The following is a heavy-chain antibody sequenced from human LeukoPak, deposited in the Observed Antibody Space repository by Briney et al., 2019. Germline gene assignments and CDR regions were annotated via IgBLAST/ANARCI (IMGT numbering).Heavy chain of an antibody. D-gene: IGHD3-22*01. CDR2: INHSGST. J-gene: IGHJ4*02. CDR3: AAPDISGHYYLY. V-gene: IGHV4-34*01. CDR1: GGSFSGYY. Sequence: SETLSLTCAVYGGSFSGYYWSWIRQPPGKGLEWIGEINHSGSTNYNPSLKSRVTISVDTSKNQFSLKLSSVTAADTAVYYCAAPDISGHYYLYWGQGTLVTVSS.